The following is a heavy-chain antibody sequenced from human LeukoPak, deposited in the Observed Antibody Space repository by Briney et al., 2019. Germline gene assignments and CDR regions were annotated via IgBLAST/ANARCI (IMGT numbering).Heavy chain of an antibody. Sequence: GGSLRLSCAASGFTFSSYSMNWVRQAPGKGLEWVSSISSSSSYIYYADSVKGRFTISRDNAKNSLYLQMNSLRAEDTAVYYCAREGSTSDSSLDPWGQGTLVTVSS. J-gene: IGHJ5*02. D-gene: IGHD2-2*01. CDR3: AREGSTSDSSLDP. V-gene: IGHV3-21*01. CDR2: ISSSSSYI. CDR1: GFTFSSYS.